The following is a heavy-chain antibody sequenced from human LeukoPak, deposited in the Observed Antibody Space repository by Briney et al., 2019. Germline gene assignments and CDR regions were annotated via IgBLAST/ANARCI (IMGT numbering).Heavy chain of an antibody. CDR2: INKDGSAK. J-gene: IGHJ6*02. CDR3: ATWAFYHSLDV. Sequence: PGGSLRLSCEASGFTFDAYAMHWVRQAPGKGLEGVSLINKDGSAKYYADSVKGRFTISRDNSKNSLYLQMNSLRSEDTALYYCATWAFYHSLDVWGEGTTVTVCS. D-gene: IGHD1-26*01. CDR1: GFTFDAYA. V-gene: IGHV3-43*02.